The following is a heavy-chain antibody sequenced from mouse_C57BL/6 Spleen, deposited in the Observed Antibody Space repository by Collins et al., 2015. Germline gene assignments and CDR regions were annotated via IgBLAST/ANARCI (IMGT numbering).Heavy chain of an antibody. J-gene: IGHJ4*01. CDR2: T. V-gene: IGHV1-9*01. CDR3: ARDGYGNYAMDY. Sequence: TNYNEKFKGKATFTADTSSNTAYMQLSSLTSEDSAVYYCARDGYGNYAMDYWGQGTSVTVSS. D-gene: IGHD2-1*01.